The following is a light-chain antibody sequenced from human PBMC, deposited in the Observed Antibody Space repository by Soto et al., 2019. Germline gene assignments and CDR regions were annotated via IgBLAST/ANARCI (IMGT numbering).Light chain of an antibody. CDR1: QNIGSW. J-gene: IGKJ2*03. CDR3: QQYTTFAYS. V-gene: IGKV1-5*03. CDR2: KAS. Sequence: DIQMTQSPSTLSASVGDSVTITCRASQNIGSWLAWYQQKLGKAPKLLIYKASDLESGVPSRFSGSGSVTEFTLTISSLHPDDFATYYCQQYTTFAYSFGRGTRLEIK.